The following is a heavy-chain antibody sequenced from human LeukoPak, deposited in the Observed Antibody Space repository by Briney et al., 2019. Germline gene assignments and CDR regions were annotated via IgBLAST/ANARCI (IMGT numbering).Heavy chain of an antibody. Sequence: ASVKVSCKASGYTFTGYYMHWVRQAPRQGLEWMGWINPNSGGTNYAQNFQGRVTMTRDTSISTAYMELSSLRSDDTAVYYCARDRDRAAADTWFDPSGQGTLVTVSS. CDR2: INPNSGGT. CDR3: ARDRDRAAADTWFDP. D-gene: IGHD6-13*01. CDR1: GYTFTGYY. J-gene: IGHJ5*02. V-gene: IGHV1-2*02.